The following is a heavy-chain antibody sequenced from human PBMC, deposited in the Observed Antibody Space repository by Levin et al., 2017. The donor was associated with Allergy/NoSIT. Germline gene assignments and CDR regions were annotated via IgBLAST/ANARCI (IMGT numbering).Heavy chain of an antibody. Sequence: GGSLRLSCAASGFTVSFKYINWVRQAPGKGLEWVSVIYSGGSTYYADSVKGRFTISRDNSKNMLYLQMNSLRAEDTAVYYCANQVNNAFDIWGQGTMVTVSS. CDR2: IYSGGST. J-gene: IGHJ3*02. CDR1: GFTVSFKY. CDR3: ANQVNNAFDI. V-gene: IGHV3-66*02.